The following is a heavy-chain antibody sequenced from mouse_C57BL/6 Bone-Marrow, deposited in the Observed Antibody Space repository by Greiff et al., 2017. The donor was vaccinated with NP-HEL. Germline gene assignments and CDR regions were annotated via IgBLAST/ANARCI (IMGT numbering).Heavy chain of an antibody. CDR2: IDPENGDT. J-gene: IGHJ1*03. Sequence: VQLQQSGAELVRPGASVKLSCTASGFNIKDDYMHWVKQRPEQGLEWIGWIDPENGDTEYASKFQGKATITADTSSTTAYLQLSSLTSEDTDVYYCATLYYSSFYVDVWGTGTTVTVSS. CDR3: ATLYYSSFYVDV. D-gene: IGHD1-1*01. V-gene: IGHV14-4*01. CDR1: GFNIKDDY.